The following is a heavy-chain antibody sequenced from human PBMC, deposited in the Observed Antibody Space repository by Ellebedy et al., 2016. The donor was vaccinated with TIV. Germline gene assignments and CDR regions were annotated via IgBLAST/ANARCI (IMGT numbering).Heavy chain of an antibody. D-gene: IGHD2-2*01. V-gene: IGHV4-59*01. CDR3: ARDWKACSSTSCYRVFDY. J-gene: IGHJ4*02. CDR1: GGSISSYY. CDR2: IYYSGST. Sequence: MPGGSLRLSCTVSGGSISSYYWSWIWQLPGKGLEWIGYIYYSGSTNYNPSLKSRVTISVDTSKNQFSLKLSSVAAADTAVYYCARDWKACSSTSCYRVFDYWGQGTLVTVSS.